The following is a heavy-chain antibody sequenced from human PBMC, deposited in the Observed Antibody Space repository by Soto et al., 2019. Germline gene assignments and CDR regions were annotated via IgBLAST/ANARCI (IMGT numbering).Heavy chain of an antibody. Sequence: GGSLRLSCAASGFTFSSYGMHWVRQAPGKGLEWVAVISYDGSNKYYADSVKGRFTISRDNSKNTLYLQMNSLRAEDTAVYYCAKDWKQLAPAPWFDPWGQGTLVTVSS. D-gene: IGHD6-13*01. CDR1: GFTFSSYG. J-gene: IGHJ5*02. CDR3: AKDWKQLAPAPWFDP. V-gene: IGHV3-30*18. CDR2: ISYDGSNK.